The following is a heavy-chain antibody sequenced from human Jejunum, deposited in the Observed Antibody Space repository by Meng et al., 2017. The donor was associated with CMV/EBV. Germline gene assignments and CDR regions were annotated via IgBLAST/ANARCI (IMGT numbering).Heavy chain of an antibody. CDR2: IYGAASSI. Sequence: ASGFTFGSSAMRWVRQAPGKGLVWVSVIYGAASSIYYADSVKGRFTISRDDSKNTLYLQMNALRAEDTAVYYCAKLPRKAATYFDYWGQGTLVTVSS. J-gene: IGHJ4*02. D-gene: IGHD6-25*01. CDR3: AKLPRKAATYFDY. V-gene: IGHV3-23*03. CDR1: GFTFGSSA.